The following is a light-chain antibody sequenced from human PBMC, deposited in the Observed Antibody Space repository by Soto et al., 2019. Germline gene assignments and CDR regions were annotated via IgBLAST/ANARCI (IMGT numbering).Light chain of an antibody. CDR2: EGS. J-gene: IGLJ1*01. Sequence: QSALAQPASVSGSPGQSITISCTVTSSDVGSYNLVSWYQQHPGKAPKLMIYEGSKRPSGVSNRFSGSKSGNTASLTISGLQAEDEADYYCCSYAGSSTYVFGTGTKVTLL. CDR1: SSDVGSYNL. CDR3: CSYAGSSTYV. V-gene: IGLV2-23*01.